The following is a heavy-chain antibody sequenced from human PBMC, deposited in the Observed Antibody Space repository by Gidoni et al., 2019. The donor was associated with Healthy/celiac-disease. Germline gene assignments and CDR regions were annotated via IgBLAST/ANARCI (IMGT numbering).Heavy chain of an antibody. V-gene: IGHV5-51*03. D-gene: IGHD6-13*01. CDR2: IYPGDSDT. CDR3: ARTNDPAAAGPVSYFDY. CDR1: GYSFTSYW. J-gene: IGHJ4*02. Sequence: EVQLVQSGAEVKKPGESLKISCKGSGYSFTSYWIGWVRQMPGKGLEWMGIIYPGDSDTRYSPSFQGQVTISADKSISTAYLQWSSLKASDTAMYYCARTNDPAAAGPVSYFDYWGQGTLVTVSS.